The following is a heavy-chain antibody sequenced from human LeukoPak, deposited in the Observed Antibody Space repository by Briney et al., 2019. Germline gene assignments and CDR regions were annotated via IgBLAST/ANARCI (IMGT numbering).Heavy chain of an antibody. CDR2: IIPIFGTA. CDR3: AFGVVVPAAMNAFDI. D-gene: IGHD2-2*01. J-gene: IGHJ3*02. CDR1: GVTFSSYA. V-gene: IGHV1-69*13. Sequence: SVKVSCKASGVTFSSYAISWVRQAPGQGLEWMGGIIPIFGTANYAQKFQGRVTITADESTSTAYMELSSLRSEDTAVYYCAFGVVVPAAMNAFDIWGQGTMVTVSS.